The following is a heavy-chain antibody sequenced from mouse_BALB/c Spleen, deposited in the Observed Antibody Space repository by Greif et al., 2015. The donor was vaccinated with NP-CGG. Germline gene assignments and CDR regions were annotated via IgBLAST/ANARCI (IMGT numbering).Heavy chain of an antibody. J-gene: IGHJ4*01. CDR1: GFSLTSYG. CDR3: ARDGYYAMDY. CDR2: IWAGGST. V-gene: IGHV2-9*02. Sequence: VQLVESGPGLVAPSQSLSITCTVSGFSLTSYGVHWVRQPPGKGPEWLGVIWAGGSTNYNSALMSRLSISKDNSKSQVFLKMNSLQTDDTAMYYCARDGYYAMDYWGQGTSVTASS.